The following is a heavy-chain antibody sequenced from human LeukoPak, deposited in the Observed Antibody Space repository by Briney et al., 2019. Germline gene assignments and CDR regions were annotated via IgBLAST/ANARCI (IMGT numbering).Heavy chain of an antibody. J-gene: IGHJ6*03. CDR1: GFTFSNYN. D-gene: IGHD2-15*01. Sequence: GGPLRLSCAASGFTFSNYNMNWVRQAPGKGLEWVSSISTSSSYIYYADSVKGRFTISRDNAKKSMYLQMNSLRAEDTAVYCCARDGRLLNYNMDVWGKGTTVTVSS. V-gene: IGHV3-21*01. CDR3: ARDGRLLNYNMDV. CDR2: ISTSSSYI.